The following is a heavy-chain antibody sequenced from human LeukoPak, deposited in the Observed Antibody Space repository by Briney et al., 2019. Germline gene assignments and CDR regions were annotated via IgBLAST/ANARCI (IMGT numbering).Heavy chain of an antibody. J-gene: IGHJ3*02. CDR2: IRYDGSNK. CDR1: GFTFSSYG. CDR3: AKDPSYGSGSSHAFDI. V-gene: IGHV3-30*02. Sequence: PGGSLRLSCAASGFTFSSYGMHWVRQAPGKGLEWVAFIRYDGSNKYYADSVKGRFTISRDNSKNTLYLQMNSLRAEDTAVYYCAKDPSYGSGSSHAFDIWGQGTMVTVSS. D-gene: IGHD3-10*01.